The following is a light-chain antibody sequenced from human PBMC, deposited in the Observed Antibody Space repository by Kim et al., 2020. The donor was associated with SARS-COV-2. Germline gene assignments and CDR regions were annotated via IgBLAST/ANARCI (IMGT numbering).Light chain of an antibody. CDR1: SSDIGGYNY. J-gene: IGLJ3*02. CDR3: CSYTTNTTWV. V-gene: IGLV2-14*01. CDR2: EVS. Sequence: QSALAQPASVSGSPGQSITISCTGTSSDIGGYNYVSWYQQHPGKAPKLIIYEVSNRPSGISNRFSGSKSGNTASLTISGLQAEDESDYHCCSYTTNTTWVFGGGTQLTVL.